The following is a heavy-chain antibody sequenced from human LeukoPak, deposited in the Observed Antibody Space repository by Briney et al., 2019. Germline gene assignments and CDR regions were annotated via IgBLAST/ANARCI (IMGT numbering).Heavy chain of an antibody. J-gene: IGHJ4*02. CDR3: ATIGGDYVSFDN. CDR1: EFTVSSNY. CDR2: IYSGGST. V-gene: IGHV3-53*04. D-gene: IGHD4-17*01. Sequence: QAGGSLRLSCAASEFTVSSNYMSWVRQAPGKGLEWVSVIYSGGSTYYADSVEGRFTISRHNSKNTLYLQMNSLRGEDTAVYYCATIGGDYVSFDNWGQGTLVTVTS.